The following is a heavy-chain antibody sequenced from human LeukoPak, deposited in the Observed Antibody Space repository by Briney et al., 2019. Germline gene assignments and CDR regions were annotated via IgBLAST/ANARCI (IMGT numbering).Heavy chain of an antibody. V-gene: IGHV4-34*01. Sequence: SETLSLTCAVYGGSFSGYYWSWIRQPPGKGLEWIGEINHSGSTYYNPSLKSRVTISVDTSKNQFSLKLSSVTAADTAVYYCARGDYDILTGYYTSNFDYWGQGTLVTVSS. J-gene: IGHJ4*02. D-gene: IGHD3-9*01. CDR3: ARGDYDILTGYYTSNFDY. CDR2: INHSGST. CDR1: GGSFSGYY.